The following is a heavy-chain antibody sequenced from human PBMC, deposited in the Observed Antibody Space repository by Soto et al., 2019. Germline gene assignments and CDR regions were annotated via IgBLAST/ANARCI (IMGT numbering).Heavy chain of an antibody. CDR1: GFTFSNAW. CDR2: IKSKTDGGTT. Sequence: GGSLRLSCAASGFTFSNAWMNWVRQAPGKGLEWVGRIKSKTDGGTTDYAAPVKGRFTISRDDSKNTLYLQMNSLKTEDTAVYYCTTDSTLRLSGDLVDYYYYGMDVWGQGTTVTVSS. V-gene: IGHV3-15*07. CDR3: TTDSTLRLSGDLVDYYYYGMDV. D-gene: IGHD5-12*01. J-gene: IGHJ6*02.